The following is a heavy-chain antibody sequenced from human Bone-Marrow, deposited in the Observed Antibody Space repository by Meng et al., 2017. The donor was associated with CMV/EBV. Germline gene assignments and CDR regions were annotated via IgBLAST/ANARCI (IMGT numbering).Heavy chain of an antibody. CDR3: TKDHVSGSPLSSRWYFFDH. D-gene: IGHD6-13*01. J-gene: IGHJ4*02. Sequence: LSLTCAASGFTFTSFGMHWVRQVPGKGPEWVAVISYDGSKKYYADSVKGRFTISRDNSKDTLHLEMNTLRADDTAIYYCTKDHVSGSPLSSRWYFFDHWGQGAQVTVSS. CDR1: GFTFTSFG. V-gene: IGHV3-33*05. CDR2: ISYDGSKK.